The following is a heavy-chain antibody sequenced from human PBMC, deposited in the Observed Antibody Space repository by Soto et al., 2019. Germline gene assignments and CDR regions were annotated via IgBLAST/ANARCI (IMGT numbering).Heavy chain of an antibody. D-gene: IGHD6-13*01. CDR2: INAGNGNT. Sequence: QVQLVQSGAEVKKPGASVKVSCKASGYTFTSYAMHWVRQAPGQRLEWMGWINAGNGNTKYSQKFQGRVTITRDTSASTAYMELSSLRSEDTAVYYCAGPGASIAAAGSDAFDIWGQGTMVTVSS. V-gene: IGHV1-3*01. CDR1: GYTFTSYA. CDR3: AGPGASIAAAGSDAFDI. J-gene: IGHJ3*02.